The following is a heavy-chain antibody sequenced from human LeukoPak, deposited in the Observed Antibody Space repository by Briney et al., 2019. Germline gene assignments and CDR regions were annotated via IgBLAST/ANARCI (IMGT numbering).Heavy chain of an antibody. CDR2: INPSGGSA. V-gene: IGHV1-46*01. D-gene: IGHD5-18*01. Sequence: GASVKVSCKASGYTFTSCYMHWVRQAPGQGLEWMGIINPSGGSASYAQKFQGRVTMTRDTSTSTVYMELSSQRSEDTAVYYCARVSIQLITEGFNYWGQGTLVTVSS. CDR1: GYTFTSCY. CDR3: ARVSIQLITEGFNY. J-gene: IGHJ4*02.